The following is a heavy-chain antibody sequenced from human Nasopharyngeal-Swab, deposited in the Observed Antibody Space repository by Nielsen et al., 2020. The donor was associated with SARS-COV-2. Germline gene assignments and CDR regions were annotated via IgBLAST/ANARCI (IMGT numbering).Heavy chain of an antibody. Sequence: ESLKISCAASGFTFRNYAMTWVRQAPGKGLEWVSEISGNGVTIHYTDSVKGRFTISRDNSKNTLYLQVNGVRVEDTAVYYCAKRPKGIWGQGTMVTVSS. V-gene: IGHV3-23*01. CDR3: AKRPKGI. CDR2: ISGNGVTI. J-gene: IGHJ3*02. CDR1: GFTFRNYA.